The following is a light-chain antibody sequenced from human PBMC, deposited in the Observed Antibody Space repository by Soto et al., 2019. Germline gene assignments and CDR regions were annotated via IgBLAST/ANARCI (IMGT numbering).Light chain of an antibody. CDR2: ANS. CDR3: QTYDSSLSGSL. Sequence: QSVLTQPPSVSGAPGQRVTISCTGSSSNIGAGYDVHWYQQLPGAAPKLLIHANSHRPSGVPDRFSGSRSGTSASLAITGLQGGDEADYFCQTYDSSLSGSLFGGGTKLTVL. V-gene: IGLV1-40*01. J-gene: IGLJ3*02. CDR1: SSNIGAGYD.